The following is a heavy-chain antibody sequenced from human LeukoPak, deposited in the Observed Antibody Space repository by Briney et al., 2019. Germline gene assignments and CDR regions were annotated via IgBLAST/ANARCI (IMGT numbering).Heavy chain of an antibody. D-gene: IGHD3-22*01. CDR2: IYYSGST. CDR3: ARARYYYDSSGYSKPFDY. J-gene: IGHJ4*02. V-gene: IGHV4-59*01. Sequence: PSETLSLTCTVSGGSISSYYWSWIRQPPGKGLEWIGYIYYSGSTNYNPSLKSRVTISVDTSKNQFSLKLSSVTAADTAVYYCARARYYYDSSGYSKPFDYWGQGTLVTVSS. CDR1: GGSISSYY.